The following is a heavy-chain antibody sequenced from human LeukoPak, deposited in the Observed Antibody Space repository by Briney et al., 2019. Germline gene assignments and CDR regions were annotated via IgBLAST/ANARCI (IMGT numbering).Heavy chain of an antibody. J-gene: IGHJ4*02. D-gene: IGHD5-24*01. V-gene: IGHV4-39*01. CDR2: IYYSGST. CDR3: ASGEMDPIN. CDR1: GGSISSSSYY. Sequence: PSETLSLTCTVSGGSISSSSYYWGWIRQPPGKGLEWIGSIYYSGSTYYNPSLKSRVTISVDTSKNQFSLKLSTGTAADTAVYYCASGEMDPINWGQGTLVTVSS.